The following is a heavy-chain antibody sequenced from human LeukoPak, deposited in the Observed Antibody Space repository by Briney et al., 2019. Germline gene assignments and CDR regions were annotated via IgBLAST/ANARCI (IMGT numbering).Heavy chain of an antibody. CDR2: ISYDGSNK. CDR3: AKDRITYYYDSSGSYYYYGMDV. D-gene: IGHD3-22*01. V-gene: IGHV3-30*18. Sequence: PGRSLRLSCAASGFTFSSYGMHWVRQAPGKGLEWVAVISYDGSNKYHADSVKGRFTISRDNSKNTLYLQMNSLRAEDTAVYYCAKDRITYYYDSSGSYYYYGMDVWGQGTTVTVSS. J-gene: IGHJ6*02. CDR1: GFTFSSYG.